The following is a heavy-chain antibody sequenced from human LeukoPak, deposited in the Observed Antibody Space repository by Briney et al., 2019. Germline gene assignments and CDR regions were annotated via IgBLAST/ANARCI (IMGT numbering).Heavy chain of an antibody. D-gene: IGHD6-19*01. CDR3: ARRHSSGWYYYYYYGMDV. Sequence: ASVKVSCKASGGTFNNFAISWVRQAPGQGLEWMGGIIPIFGTANYAQKFQGRVTITADESTSTAYMELSSLRSEDTAVYYCARRHSSGWYYYYYYGMDVWGQGTTVTVSS. CDR1: GGTFNNFA. CDR2: IIPIFGTA. J-gene: IGHJ6*02. V-gene: IGHV1-69*13.